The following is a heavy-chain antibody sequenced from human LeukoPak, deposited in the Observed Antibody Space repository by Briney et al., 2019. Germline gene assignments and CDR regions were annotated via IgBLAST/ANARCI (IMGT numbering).Heavy chain of an antibody. J-gene: IGHJ4*02. V-gene: IGHV4-34*01. CDR2: INHSGST. Sequence: PSETLSLTCAVYGGSFSGYYWSWIRQPPGKGLEWIGEINHSGSTNYNPSLKSRVTISADTSKNQFSLKLSSVTAADTAVYYCARGEYSSSWSNYFDYWGQGTLVTVSS. CDR1: GGSFSGYY. D-gene: IGHD6-13*01. CDR3: ARGEYSSSWSNYFDY.